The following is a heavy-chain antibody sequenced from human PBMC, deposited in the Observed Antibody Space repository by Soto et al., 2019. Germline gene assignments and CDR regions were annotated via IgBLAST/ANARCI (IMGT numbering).Heavy chain of an antibody. V-gene: IGHV1-8*01. J-gene: IGHJ6*02. CDR3: ARERGRLLGQHLNYYYYYGMDV. Sequence: ASVKVSWKASGYTFTSYDINWVRQATGQGLEWMGWMNPNSGNTGYAQKFQGRVTMTRNTSISTAYMELSSLRSEDTAVYYCARERGRLLGQHLNYYYYYGMDVWGQGTTVTVSS. CDR2: MNPNSGNT. D-gene: IGHD3-3*01. CDR1: GYTFTSYD.